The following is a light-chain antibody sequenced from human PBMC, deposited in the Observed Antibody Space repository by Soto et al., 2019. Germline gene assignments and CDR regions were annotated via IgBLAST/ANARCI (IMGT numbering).Light chain of an antibody. J-gene: IGKJ1*01. Sequence: EIQMTQSPSTLSASVGDRVTLTCRASQNVNKWLAWYQQKPGKAPKLLIYEASTLEGGVPSRFSGSGSGTEFTPTISRLQPDYFATYWCQQYKSYSTFGQGTKMDIK. CDR1: QNVNKW. CDR2: EAS. V-gene: IGKV1-5*03. CDR3: QQYKSYST.